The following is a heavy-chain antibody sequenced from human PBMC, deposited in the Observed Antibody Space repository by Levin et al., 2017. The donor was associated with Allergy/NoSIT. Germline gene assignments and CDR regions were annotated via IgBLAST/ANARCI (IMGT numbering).Heavy chain of an antibody. Sequence: PGGSLRLSCVGSGININTYSMNWVRQAPGKGLEWVAYVSDTGNTIYYADSVRGRFTISRDTAKNSVFLQMNRLRDEDTALYYCVREKTFYYENSGEDWGQGTRVTVSS. J-gene: IGHJ4*02. CDR1: GININTYS. CDR2: VSDTGNTI. V-gene: IGHV3-48*02. CDR3: VREKTFYYENSGED. D-gene: IGHD3-16*01.